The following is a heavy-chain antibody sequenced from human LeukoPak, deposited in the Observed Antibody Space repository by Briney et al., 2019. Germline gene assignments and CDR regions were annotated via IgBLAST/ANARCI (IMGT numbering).Heavy chain of an antibody. CDR3: ARIDGSYYYYGMDV. V-gene: IGHV1-2*02. Sequence: ASVNVSCKASGYTFTGYYMHWVRQAPGQGLEWMGWINPNSGGTNYAQKFQGRVTMTRDTSISTAYMELSSLKSDDTAVYYCARIDGSYYYYGMDVWGQGTTVTVSS. CDR1: GYTFTGYY. D-gene: IGHD1-26*01. J-gene: IGHJ6*02. CDR2: INPNSGGT.